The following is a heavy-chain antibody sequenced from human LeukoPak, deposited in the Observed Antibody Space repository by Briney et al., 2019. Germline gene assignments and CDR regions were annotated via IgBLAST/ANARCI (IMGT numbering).Heavy chain of an antibody. J-gene: IGHJ6*03. CDR2: IIPIFGTA. CDR3: ARERYGSGSYYYYMDV. D-gene: IGHD3-10*01. Sequence: ASVKVSCKASGGTFSSYAISWVRQAPGQGLEWMGGIIPIFGTANYAQKFQGRVTITADESTSTAYMELSSLRSEDTAVYYCARERYGSGSYYYYMDVWGKGTTVTISS. CDR1: GGTFSSYA. V-gene: IGHV1-69*13.